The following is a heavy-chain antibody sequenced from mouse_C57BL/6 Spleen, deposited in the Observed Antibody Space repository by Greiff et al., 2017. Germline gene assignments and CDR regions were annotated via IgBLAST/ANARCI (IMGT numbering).Heavy chain of an antibody. CDR1: GFTFSSYA. CDR2: ISSGGDYI. J-gene: IGHJ4*01. CDR3: TRDGNEDAMDY. V-gene: IGHV5-9-1*02. Sequence: EVKVVESGEGLVKPGGSLKLSCAASGFTFSSYAMSWVRQTPEKRLEWVAYISSGGDYIYYAATVKGRFTISRDNARNTLYLQMSSLKSEDTAMYYCTRDGNEDAMDYWGQGTSVTVSS. D-gene: IGHD2-1*01.